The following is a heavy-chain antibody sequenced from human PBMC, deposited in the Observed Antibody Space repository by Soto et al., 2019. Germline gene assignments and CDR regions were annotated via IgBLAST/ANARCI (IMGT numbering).Heavy chain of an antibody. CDR3: VRTSHYGSGTWNFDF. CDR1: GFTLSDNY. CDR2: TRNKANRYTT. V-gene: IGHV3-72*01. Sequence: EVQLVESGGGLVQPGGSLRLSCAGSGFTLSDNYMDWVRQAPGKGLEWVGSTRNKANRYTTEYAASVKGRFTVSRDESMNSLHLQMNSLKTEDTAVYYCVRTSHYGSGTWNFDFWGQGTVVTVSS. D-gene: IGHD3-10*01. J-gene: IGHJ4*02.